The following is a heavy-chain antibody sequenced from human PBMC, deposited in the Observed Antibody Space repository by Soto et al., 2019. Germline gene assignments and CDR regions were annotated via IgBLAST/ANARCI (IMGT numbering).Heavy chain of an antibody. V-gene: IGHV1-2*02. CDR1: GYTFTGYY. J-gene: IGHJ4*02. CDR2: INPNSGGT. CDR3: ARDQRKGTGTTTY. D-gene: IGHD1-7*01. Sequence: ASVKVSCKASGYTFTGYYMHWVRQAPGQGLEWMGWINPNSGGTSYAQKFQGRVTMTRDTSISTAYMELSRLRSDDTAVYYCARDQRKGTGTTTYWGQGTLVTVSS.